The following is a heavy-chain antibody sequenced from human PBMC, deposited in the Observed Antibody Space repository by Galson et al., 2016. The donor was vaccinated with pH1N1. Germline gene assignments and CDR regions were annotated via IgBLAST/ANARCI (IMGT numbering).Heavy chain of an antibody. D-gene: IGHD3-22*01. CDR2: INPDSGDT. CDR1: GYTFTDKY. J-gene: IGHJ4*02. Sequence: TVKVSCKASGYTFTDKYLNWVRQAPGQGLEWMGRINPDSGDTRYTQKFQGRVTMTSDTSTTPAYMELTSVIYDDTAVYFCATSVEGSGSYYFAYWGQGTLVTVSS. V-gene: IGHV1-2*06. CDR3: ATSVEGSGSYYFAY.